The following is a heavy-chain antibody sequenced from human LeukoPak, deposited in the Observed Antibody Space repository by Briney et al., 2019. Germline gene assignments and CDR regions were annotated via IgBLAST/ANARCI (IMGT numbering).Heavy chain of an antibody. CDR1: GFTFSSYA. J-gene: IGHJ4*02. Sequence: GGSLRLSCSASGFTFSSYAMHWVRQAPGKGLEYVSAISSNGGSTCYADSVKGRFTISRDNSKNTLYLKMSSLRAEDTAVYYCVKDWVVDSYGSGSFDYWGQGTLVTVS. CDR2: ISSNGGST. D-gene: IGHD3-10*01. CDR3: VKDWVVDSYGSGSFDY. V-gene: IGHV3-64D*06.